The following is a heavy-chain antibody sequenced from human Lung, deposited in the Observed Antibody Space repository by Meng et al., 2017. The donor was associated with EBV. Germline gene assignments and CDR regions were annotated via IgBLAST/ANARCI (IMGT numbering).Heavy chain of an antibody. J-gene: IGHJ4*02. Sequence: EVHLVECVGGLVKPAGSLSLSCASSVFPLSSHTMTGVRQAPGKRLEWVSCMTSSSGYRHYADSVRGRFTISRDNAKNSLYLQMNSLRVEDTAVYYCASLPDTREYWGQGTLVTVSS. CDR3: ASLPDTREY. CDR1: VFPLSSHT. CDR2: MTSSSGYR. V-gene: IGHV3-21*01. D-gene: IGHD1-26*01.